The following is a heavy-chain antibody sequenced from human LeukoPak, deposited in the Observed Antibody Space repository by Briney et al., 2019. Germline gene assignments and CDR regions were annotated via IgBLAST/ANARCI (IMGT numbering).Heavy chain of an antibody. CDR1: GFTFSSYS. Sequence: GRSLRLSCAASGFTFSSYSMNWVRQAPGKGLEWVSSISSSSSYIYYADSVKGRFTISRDNAKNSLYLQMNSLRAEDTAVYYCARDNTMIARGPAFDIWGQGTMVTVSS. V-gene: IGHV3-21*01. J-gene: IGHJ3*02. CDR2: ISSSSSYI. D-gene: IGHD3-22*01. CDR3: ARDNTMIARGPAFDI.